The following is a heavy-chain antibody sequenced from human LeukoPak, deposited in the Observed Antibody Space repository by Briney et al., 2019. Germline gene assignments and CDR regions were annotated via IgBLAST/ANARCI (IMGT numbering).Heavy chain of an antibody. CDR3: AKDAQGLVRGGIYFDF. CDR2: MSGSGSST. Sequence: GGSLRLSCAASGFTFKTYAMNWVRQVPGKGPEWVLSMSGSGSSTDYADSVKGRFTISRDNSKNTLSLQMNSLRAEDTALYYCAKDAQGLVRGGIYFDFWGQGSLVTVSS. V-gene: IGHV3-23*01. CDR1: GFTFKTYA. J-gene: IGHJ4*02. D-gene: IGHD6-19*01.